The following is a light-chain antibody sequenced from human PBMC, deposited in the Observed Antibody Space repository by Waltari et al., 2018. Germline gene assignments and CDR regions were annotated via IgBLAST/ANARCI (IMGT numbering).Light chain of an antibody. CDR1: SGVNVISYN. CDR3: MIWHRGVWV. Sequence: QAVLTQPSSLSASPGASTSLTCTLRSGVNVISYNIYWYQQKAGSPPQFLLRYKAVSGKQQGSGVPSRFSGSKDASANVGILLISGLRSGDEADYYCMIWHRGVWVSGGGTQLTVL. J-gene: IGLJ3*02. CDR2: YKAVSGK. V-gene: IGLV5-45*03.